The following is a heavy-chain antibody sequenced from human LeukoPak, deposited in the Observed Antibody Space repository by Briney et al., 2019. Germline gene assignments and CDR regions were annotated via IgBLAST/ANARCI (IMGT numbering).Heavy chain of an antibody. CDR2: IYYSGST. D-gene: IGHD6-19*01. Sequence: SETLSLTCTVSGDSISSYYWSWIRQPPGRGLEWIGYIYYSGSTNYNPSLKSRITISLDTSKNQFSLKLSSVTAADTAVYYCAKGGHSSGWYHDYWGQGTLVTVSS. CDR1: GDSISSYY. V-gene: IGHV4-59*01. CDR3: AKGGHSSGWYHDY. J-gene: IGHJ4*02.